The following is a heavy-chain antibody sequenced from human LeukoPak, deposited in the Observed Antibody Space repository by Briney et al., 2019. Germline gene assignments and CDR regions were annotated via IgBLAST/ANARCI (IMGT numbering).Heavy chain of an antibody. V-gene: IGHV3-48*01. Sequence: GGSLRLSCAASGFTFSSYSMNWVRQAPGKGLEWVSYISSSSSTIYYADSVKGRFTISRDNAKNSLHLQMNSLRAEDTAVYYCARQSFQGIVVVPAASDCWGQGTLVTVSS. CDR2: ISSSSSTI. CDR3: ARQSFQGIVVVPAASDC. CDR1: GFTFSSYS. D-gene: IGHD2-2*01. J-gene: IGHJ4*02.